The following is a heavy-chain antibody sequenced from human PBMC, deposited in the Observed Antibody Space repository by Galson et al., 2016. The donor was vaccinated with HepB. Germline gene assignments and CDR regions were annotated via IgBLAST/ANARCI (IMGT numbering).Heavy chain of an antibody. CDR1: GGSISSGYY. J-gene: IGHJ4*02. CDR2: ISHDGNT. D-gene: IGHD4-17*01. V-gene: IGHV4-31*03. Sequence: TLSLTCTVSGGSISSGYYWSRIRQHPGKGLEWIGYISHDGNTYYNPSLKSRVTISVDTSENQFSLELTSVTAADTAVYYCARDTGDYIGYWGQGTLVTVSS. CDR3: ARDTGDYIGY.